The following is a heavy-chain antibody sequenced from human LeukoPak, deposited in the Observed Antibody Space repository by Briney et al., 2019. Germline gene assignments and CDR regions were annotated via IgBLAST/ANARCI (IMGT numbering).Heavy chain of an antibody. V-gene: IGHV4-59*01. J-gene: IGHJ3*02. CDR2: IYYSGST. CDR3: ARALSSSSRHYDAFDI. CDR1: GGSISSYY. D-gene: IGHD6-6*01. Sequence: SETLSLTCTVSGGSISSYYWSWIRQPPGKGLEWIGYIYYSGSTNYNPSLKSRVTISVDTSKNQFSLKLSSVTAADTAVYYCARALSSSSRHYDAFDIWGQGTMVTVSS.